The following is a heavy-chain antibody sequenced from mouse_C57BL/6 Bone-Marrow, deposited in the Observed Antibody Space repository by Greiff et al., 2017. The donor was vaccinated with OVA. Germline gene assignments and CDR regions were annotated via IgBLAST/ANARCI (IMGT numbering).Heavy chain of an antibody. J-gene: IGHJ2*01. V-gene: IGHV1-42*01. Sequence: VQLQQSGPELVKPGASVKISCKASGYSFTGYYMNWVKQSPEKSLEWIGEINPSTGGTTYNQKFKAKATLTVDKSSSTAYMQLKSLTSEDSAVYYCARREMVTTPCDYWGQGTTLTVSS. CDR1: GYSFTGYY. D-gene: IGHD2-2*01. CDR2: INPSTGGT. CDR3: ARREMVTTPCDY.